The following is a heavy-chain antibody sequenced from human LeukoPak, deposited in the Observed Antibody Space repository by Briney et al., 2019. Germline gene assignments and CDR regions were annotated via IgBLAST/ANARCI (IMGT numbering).Heavy chain of an antibody. CDR2: IYYSGST. J-gene: IGHJ4*02. D-gene: IGHD6-19*01. CDR3: ARLSDPLSSGWYVEDY. V-gene: IGHV4-61*05. CDR1: GGSISSSSYY. Sequence: SETLSLTCTVSGGSISSSSYYWGWIRQPPGKGLEWIGYIYYSGSTNYNPSLKSRVTISVDTSKNQFSLKLSSVTAADTAVYYCARLSDPLSSGWYVEDYWGQGTLVTVSS.